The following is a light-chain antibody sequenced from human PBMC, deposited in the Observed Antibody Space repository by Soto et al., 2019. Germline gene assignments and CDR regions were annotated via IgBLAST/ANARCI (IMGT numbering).Light chain of an antibody. J-gene: IGLJ1*01. CDR2: EVT. CDR3: SSYAGRNLLL. Sequence: QSALTQPPSASGSPGQSITISCTGTSTDHYGSNYVSWYQQHPGKVPKLIIYEVTQRPSGVPDRFSGSKSGNTASLTVSGLQAEDEADYYCSSYAGRNLLLFGVGTKVTVL. CDR1: STDHYGSNY. V-gene: IGLV2-8*01.